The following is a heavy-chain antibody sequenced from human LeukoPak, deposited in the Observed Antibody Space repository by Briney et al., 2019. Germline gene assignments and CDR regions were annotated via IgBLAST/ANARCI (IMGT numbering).Heavy chain of an antibody. CDR1: GFTVSSNY. V-gene: IGHV3-23*01. D-gene: IGHD2-21*01. CDR3: ARGSGGIFFDY. CDR2: ISGSGGST. J-gene: IGHJ4*02. Sequence: HPGGSLRLSCAASGFTVSSNYMSWVRQAPGKGLEWVSAISGSGGSTYYADSVKGRFTISRDNSKNTLYLQMNSLRAEDTAVYYCARGSGGIFFDYWGQGTLVTVSS.